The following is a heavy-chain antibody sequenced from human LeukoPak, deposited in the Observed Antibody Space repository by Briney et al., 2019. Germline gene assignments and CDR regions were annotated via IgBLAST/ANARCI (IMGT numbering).Heavy chain of an antibody. D-gene: IGHD3-22*01. CDR2: ISAYNGNT. CDR1: GHTFTSYG. CDR3: ARDFSRYYYDSSGYHYFDY. V-gene: IGHV1-18*01. Sequence: ASVKVSCKASGHTFTSYGISWVRQAPGQGLEWMGWISAYNGNTNYAQKLQGRVTMTTDTSTSTAYMELRSLRSDDTAVYYCARDFSRYYYDSSGYHYFDYWGQGTLVTVSS. J-gene: IGHJ4*02.